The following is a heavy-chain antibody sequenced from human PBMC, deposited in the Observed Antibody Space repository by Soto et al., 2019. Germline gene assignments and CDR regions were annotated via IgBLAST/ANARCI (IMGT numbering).Heavy chain of an antibody. D-gene: IGHD6-19*01. CDR1: GYTFTYLD. J-gene: IGHJ6*02. CDR3: AFSGGYSSGLHYYYYYGIDV. V-gene: IGHV1-45*02. Sequence: SVKVSCKASGYTFTYLDLHWVRQAPGQALECMGWITPFNGNTNYAQKFQDRVTITRDRSMSTAYMELSSLRSEDTAMYYCAFSGGYSSGLHYYYYYGIDVWGQGTTVTVSS. CDR2: ITPFNGNT.